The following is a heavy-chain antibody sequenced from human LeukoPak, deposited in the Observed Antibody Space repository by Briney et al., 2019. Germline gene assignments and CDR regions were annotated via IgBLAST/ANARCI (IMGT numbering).Heavy chain of an antibody. Sequence: SETLSLTCTVSGASLSSYYWSWLRPPPGKGLEWIGYIYSSETTNFNHALRSRVTISIHPSQKQFSLRLGSVTVADTALCYCPRHRSPSSLSFFDIWGQGMLVIVSS. CDR2: IYSSETT. CDR3: PRHRSPSSLSFFDI. J-gene: IGHJ4*02. D-gene: IGHD2-2*01. CDR1: GASLSSYY. V-gene: IGHV4-59*08.